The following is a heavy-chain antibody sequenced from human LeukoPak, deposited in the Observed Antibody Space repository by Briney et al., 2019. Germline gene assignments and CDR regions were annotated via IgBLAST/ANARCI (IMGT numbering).Heavy chain of an antibody. CDR3: AREIVPNALDI. CDR2: INQDGSDK. CDR1: GFTFSNYW. Sequence: GGSLRLSCAASGFTFSNYWMNWVRQAPGKGLEWVASINQDGSDKYYVNSVKGRFTISRDNTKNSLYLQMNSLRAEDTAVYYCAREIVPNALDIWGQGTMVTVSS. D-gene: IGHD2-15*01. V-gene: IGHV3-7*01. J-gene: IGHJ3*02.